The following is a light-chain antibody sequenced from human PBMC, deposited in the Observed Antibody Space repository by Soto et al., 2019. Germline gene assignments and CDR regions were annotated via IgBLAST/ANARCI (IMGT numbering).Light chain of an antibody. CDR1: DGPVTSNHY. Sequence: QAVVTQEPSLTVSPGGTVTLTCGSSDGPVTSNHYPYWYQQRPGQVPRTLIYDTTNRQSWAPARFSGSLVGVXAALTLSGAQPEDEADYYCLLAYSGGRVFGGGTKLTVL. CDR2: DTT. V-gene: IGLV7-46*01. J-gene: IGLJ2*01. CDR3: LLAYSGGRV.